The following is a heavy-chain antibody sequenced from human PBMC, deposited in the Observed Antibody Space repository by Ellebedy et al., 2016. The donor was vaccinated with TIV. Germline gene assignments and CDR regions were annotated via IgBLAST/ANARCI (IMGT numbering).Heavy chain of an antibody. CDR2: ISFDGSSK. CDR3: ATHYDTSGYYYGY. CDR1: ALTFSAYG. V-gene: IGHV3-30*03. D-gene: IGHD3-22*01. J-gene: IGHJ4*02. Sequence: GESLKISXAASALTFSAYGMHWVRQAPGKGLEWVALISFDGSSKYYADPVKGRFTISRDNSKNTLYLHMNSLRAEDTAVYYCATHYDTSGYYYGYWGQGTLLTVSS.